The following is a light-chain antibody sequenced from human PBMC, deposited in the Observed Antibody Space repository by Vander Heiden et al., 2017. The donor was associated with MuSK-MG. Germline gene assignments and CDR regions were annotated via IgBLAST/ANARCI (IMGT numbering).Light chain of an antibody. J-gene: IGKJ4*01. Sequence: DIQMTQYPSTLSASVGDRVSITCRASHSIGTSLAWYQQKPGKAPKFLIYKASSLESGVPSSFSGTGSGTEFTLSISSLQPDDFATYFCQQYHDYPLTFGGGTKVEIK. CDR1: HSIGTS. CDR3: QQYHDYPLT. CDR2: KAS. V-gene: IGKV1-5*03.